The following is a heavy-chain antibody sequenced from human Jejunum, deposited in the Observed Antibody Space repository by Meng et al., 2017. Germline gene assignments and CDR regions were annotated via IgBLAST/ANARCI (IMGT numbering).Heavy chain of an antibody. Sequence: QVQLVQSGAEVKKPGSSVKVSCKASGGTFSNYTISWVRQAPGQGLEWMGGVIPVLNITIYAQKFQDRVTITANKSASTAYMEVSILRSEDTAVYYCARDQYGDYAFDYWGQETLVTVSS. V-gene: IGHV1-69*10. CDR2: VIPVLNIT. CDR3: ARDQYGDYAFDY. D-gene: IGHD4-17*01. J-gene: IGHJ4*02. CDR1: GGTFSNYT.